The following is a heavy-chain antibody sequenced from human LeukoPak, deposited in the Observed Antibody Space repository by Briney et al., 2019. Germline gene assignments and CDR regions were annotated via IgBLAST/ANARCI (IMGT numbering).Heavy chain of an antibody. V-gene: IGHV4-39*07. Sequence: PSETLSLTCTVSGGSISSSSYYWGWIRQPPGKGLEWIGSIYYSGSTYYNPSLKSRLTISVDRSKNQFSLKLSPVTAADTAVYYCARAIVATSTGFDPWGQGTLVTVSS. CDR2: IYYSGST. CDR3: ARAIVATSTGFDP. J-gene: IGHJ5*02. CDR1: GGSISSSSYY. D-gene: IGHD5-12*01.